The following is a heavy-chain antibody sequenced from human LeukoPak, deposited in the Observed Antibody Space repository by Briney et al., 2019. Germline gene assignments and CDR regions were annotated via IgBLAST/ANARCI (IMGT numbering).Heavy chain of an antibody. D-gene: IGHD1-26*01. CDR1: GLSFESYG. Sequence: GGSLRLSCATFGLSFESYGLHWVRQAPGKGLEWVTFIPFSGRDENYADSVRGRFTISRDNSKNMVYLQMNSLRPDDTGIYYCVKDCGLGGSRDYWGQGTLVTVSS. CDR3: VKDCGLGGSRDY. CDR2: IPFSGRDE. J-gene: IGHJ4*02. V-gene: IGHV3-30*02.